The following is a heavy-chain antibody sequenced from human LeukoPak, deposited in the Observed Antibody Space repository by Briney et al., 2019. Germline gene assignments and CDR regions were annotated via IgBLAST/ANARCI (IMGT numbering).Heavy chain of an antibody. CDR2: ISYDGSNK. D-gene: IGHD6-13*01. V-gene: IGHV3-30-3*01. CDR3: ARSRAGYSSSWAFDY. CDR1: GFTFSSYA. Sequence: GGSLRLSCAASGFTFSSYAMHWVRQAPGKGLEWVAVISYDGSNKYYADSVKGRFTISRDNSKNTLYLQMNSLRAEDTAVYYCARSRAGYSSSWAFDYWGQGTLVTVSS. J-gene: IGHJ4*02.